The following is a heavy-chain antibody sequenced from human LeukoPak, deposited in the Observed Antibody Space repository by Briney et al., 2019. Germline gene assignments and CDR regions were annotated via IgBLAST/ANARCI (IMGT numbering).Heavy chain of an antibody. J-gene: IGHJ5*02. CDR3: VRGGFPAGGDL. D-gene: IGHD6-25*01. CDR1: VFTLSTCW. V-gene: IGHV3-74*01. CDR2: MNPDATVT. Sequence: GGSLRLSCAASVFTLSTCWMHGLRRGPGGGRVGVSRMNPDATVTTYADSVKGRFAGSRDNAKNTVSLQMNSLRVEATGVYFCVRGGFPAGGDLWGQGTLVSVSS.